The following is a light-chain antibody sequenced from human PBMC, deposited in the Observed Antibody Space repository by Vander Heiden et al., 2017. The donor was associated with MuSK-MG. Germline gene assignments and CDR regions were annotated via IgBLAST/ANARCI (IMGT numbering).Light chain of an antibody. CDR1: QSISRS. V-gene: IGKV1-39*01. Sequence: DIQMTQSPSSLSASVGDRVTITCRASQSISRSVNWFQQKPGKAPKLLIVGASSLQSGLPSRFSGGGSGTDFTLTISRLQPEDFATYYCQQNDNIPRAFGQGTKVEVK. J-gene: IGKJ1*01. CDR2: GAS. CDR3: QQNDNIPRA.